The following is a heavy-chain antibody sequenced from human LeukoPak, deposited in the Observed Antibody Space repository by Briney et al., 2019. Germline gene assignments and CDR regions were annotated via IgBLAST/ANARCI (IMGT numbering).Heavy chain of an antibody. CDR1: GGSISSYY. CDR3: ARGADDTAMATYYYYGMDV. D-gene: IGHD5-18*01. V-gene: IGHV4-59*01. J-gene: IGHJ6*02. CDR2: VYYSGST. Sequence: SETLSLTCTVSGGSISSYYWSWIRQPPGKGLEWIGYVYYSGSTNYNPSLKSRVTISVDTSKNQFSLKLSSVTAADTAVYYCARGADDTAMATYYYYGMDVWGQGTTVTVSS.